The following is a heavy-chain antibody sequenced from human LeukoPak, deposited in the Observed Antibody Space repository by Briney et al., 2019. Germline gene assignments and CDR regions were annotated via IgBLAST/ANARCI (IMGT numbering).Heavy chain of an antibody. D-gene: IGHD3-9*01. CDR1: GFTFSSYS. Sequence: GGSLRLSCAASGFTFSSYSMNWVRQAPGKGLEWVSSISSSSSYIYYADSVKGRFTISRDNAKNSLYLQMNSLRAEDTAVYYCARFDVLTGINAFDIWGQGTMVTVSS. V-gene: IGHV3-21*01. CDR3: ARFDVLTGINAFDI. CDR2: ISSSSSYI. J-gene: IGHJ3*02.